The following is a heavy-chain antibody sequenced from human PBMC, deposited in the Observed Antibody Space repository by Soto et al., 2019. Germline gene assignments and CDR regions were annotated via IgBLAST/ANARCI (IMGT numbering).Heavy chain of an antibody. J-gene: IGHJ4*02. CDR2: ISSSSSYI. V-gene: IGHV3-21*01. Sequence: EVQLVESGGGLVKPGGSLRLSCAASGFTFSNYNMNWVRQAPGKGLEWVSSISSSSSYIYYADSVKGRFTISRDNAKNSLYLQMNSLRAEDTAVYYCAVIGNSGYASHREDYWGQGTLVTVSS. CDR1: GFTFSNYN. CDR3: AVIGNSGYASHREDY. D-gene: IGHD5-12*01.